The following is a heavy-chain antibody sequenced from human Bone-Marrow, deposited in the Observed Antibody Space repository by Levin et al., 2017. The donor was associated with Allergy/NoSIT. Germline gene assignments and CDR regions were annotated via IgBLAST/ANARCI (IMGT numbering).Heavy chain of an antibody. CDR3: AREGQSLVRGANDY. CDR1: GFTFSDSY. Sequence: TAGGSLRLSCAASGFTFSDSYMTWIRQTPGKGLEWIASINPTSNTFYYADSVRGRFTISRDNADRSLHLQMDNLRVEDTGLYYCAREGQSLVRGANDYWGQGILVTVSS. CDR2: INPTSNTF. D-gene: IGHD2-8*02. V-gene: IGHV3-11*01. J-gene: IGHJ4*02.